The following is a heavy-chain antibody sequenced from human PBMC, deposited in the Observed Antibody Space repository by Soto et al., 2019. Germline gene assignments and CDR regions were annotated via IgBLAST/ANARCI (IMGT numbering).Heavy chain of an antibody. CDR2: IIPIFGTA. Sequence: GASVKVSCKASGGTFSSYAISWGRQAPGQGLEWMGGIIPIFGTANYAQKFQGRVTITADESTSTAYMELSSLRSEDTAVYYCARGVSGVVVVPAANYYYYMDVWGKGTTVTVSS. CDR1: GGTFSSYA. J-gene: IGHJ6*03. CDR3: ARGVSGVVVVPAANYYYYMDV. D-gene: IGHD2-2*01. V-gene: IGHV1-69*13.